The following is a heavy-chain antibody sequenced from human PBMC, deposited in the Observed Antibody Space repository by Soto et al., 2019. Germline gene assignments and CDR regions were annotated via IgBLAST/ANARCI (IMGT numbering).Heavy chain of an antibody. Sequence: GASVKVSCKASGSTFYTYTFSWVRQAPGQGLEWMGSITPIYPTTNYAEKFQGRLTVTADGSTNTAYMELNSLTSEDTAVYYCARIPRYSFPTSDDLDSWGQGTLVTVSS. V-gene: IGHV1-69*13. CDR3: ARIPRYSFPTSDDLDS. CDR1: GSTFYTYT. CDR2: ITPIYPTT. J-gene: IGHJ4*02. D-gene: IGHD5-18*01.